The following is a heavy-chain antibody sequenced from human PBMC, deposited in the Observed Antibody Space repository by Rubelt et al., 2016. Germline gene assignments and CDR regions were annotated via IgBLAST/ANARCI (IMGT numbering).Heavy chain of an antibody. CDR1: YG. J-gene: IGHJ2*01. D-gene: IGHD1-26*01. CDR3: AGVRSGSYGYWYFDL. Sequence: YGMHWVRQAPGKGLEWVALIYYDGSNKYCADSVKGRFIISRDNSKNTLYLQMNSLRAEDTAVYYCAGVRSGSYGYWYFDLWGRGTLVTVSS. V-gene: IGHV3-33*01. CDR2: IYYDGSNK.